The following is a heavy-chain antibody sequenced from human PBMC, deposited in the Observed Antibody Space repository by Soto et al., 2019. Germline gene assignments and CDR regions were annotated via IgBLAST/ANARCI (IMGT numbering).Heavy chain of an antibody. CDR3: ARLRDRNYMDV. V-gene: IGHV3-66*01. J-gene: IGHJ6*03. CDR1: GFTVSSNY. Sequence: GGSLRLSCAASGFTVSSNYMSWVRQAPGKGLEWVSVIYSGGSTYYADSVKGRFTISRDNSKNTLYLQMNSLRAEDTAVYYCARLRDRNYMDVWGKGTTVTVSS. D-gene: IGHD2-15*01. CDR2: IYSGGST.